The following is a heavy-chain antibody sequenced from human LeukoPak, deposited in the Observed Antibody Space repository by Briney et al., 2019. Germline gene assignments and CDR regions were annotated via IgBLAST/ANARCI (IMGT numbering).Heavy chain of an antibody. CDR3: AHRKNYYDSSVFDN. V-gene: IGHV2-5*02. Sequence: SGPTLVNPTQTLTLTCTFSGFSLNTRGVGVGWIRQPPRRALEWLAIIYWDDDRRYSPSLKSRLTITKDTSKNQVVLTMTNMDPVDTATYFCAHRKNYYDSSVFDNWGQGTLVTVSS. CDR2: IYWDDDR. J-gene: IGHJ4*02. D-gene: IGHD3-22*01. CDR1: GFSLNTRGVG.